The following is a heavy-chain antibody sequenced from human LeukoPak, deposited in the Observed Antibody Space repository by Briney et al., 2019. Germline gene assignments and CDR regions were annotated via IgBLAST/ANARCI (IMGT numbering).Heavy chain of an antibody. V-gene: IGHV1-18*01. CDR1: GYTLTSYG. CDR3: ARATTVTLGVDY. CDR2: ISAYNGNT. D-gene: IGHD4-17*01. Sequence: ASVKVSCRASGYTLTSYGISWVRQAPGQGLEWMGWISAYNGNTNYAQKLQGRVTMTTDTSTSTAYMELRSLRSDDTAVYYCARATTVTLGVDYWGQGTLVTVSS. J-gene: IGHJ4*02.